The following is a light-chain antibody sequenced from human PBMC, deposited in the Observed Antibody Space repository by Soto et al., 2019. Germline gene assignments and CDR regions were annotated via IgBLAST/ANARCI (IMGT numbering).Light chain of an antibody. CDR2: DVS. CDR1: SSDVGAYDY. CDR3: SSYTTSFTYV. Sequence: QSVLTQPASVSGSPGQSITISCTGTSSDVGAYDYVSWYQQHPGKAPKLMIYDVSNRPSGVSNRFSGSKSGNTASLTISRLQAEDEADYYCSSYTTSFTYVFGTGTELTVL. J-gene: IGLJ1*01. V-gene: IGLV2-14*01.